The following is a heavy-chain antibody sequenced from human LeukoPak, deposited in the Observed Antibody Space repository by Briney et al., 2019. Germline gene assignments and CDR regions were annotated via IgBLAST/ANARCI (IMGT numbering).Heavy chain of an antibody. CDR3: ASKLTSGY. CDR1: GFTVTSNY. D-gene: IGHD4-17*01. J-gene: IGHJ4*02. CDR2: IYSGGTT. Sequence: GGSLRLSCVVSGFTVTSNYMSWVRQVPGKGLEWVSVIYSGGTTNYADSVKGRFTVYRDNSKNTLYLQMNSLRAEDTAVYYCASKLTSGYWGQGTLVTVSS. V-gene: IGHV3-66*01.